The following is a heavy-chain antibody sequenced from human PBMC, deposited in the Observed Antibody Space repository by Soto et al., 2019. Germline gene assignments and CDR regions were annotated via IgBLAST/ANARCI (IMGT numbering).Heavy chain of an antibody. V-gene: IGHV3-74*01. CDR1: GFTFSSYW. CDR3: ARGYYGSGSSYLGDY. D-gene: IGHD3-10*01. CDR2: IKSDGTST. Sequence: PGGSLRLSCAASGFTFSSYWMHWVRQARGKGLVWVSRIKSDGTSTSYADSVKGRFTISRDNSKNTLYLQMNSLRAEDTAVYYCARGYYGSGSSYLGDYWGQGTLVTVSS. J-gene: IGHJ4*02.